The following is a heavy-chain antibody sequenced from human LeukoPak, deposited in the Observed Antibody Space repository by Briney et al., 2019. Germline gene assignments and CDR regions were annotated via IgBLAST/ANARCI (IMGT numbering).Heavy chain of an antibody. CDR1: GYTFTSYG. D-gene: IGHD3-3*01. CDR2: ISAYNGNT. J-gene: IGHJ6*02. CDR3: ARGEITIFGVVGYGMDV. V-gene: IGHV1-18*01. Sequence: ASVKVSCKASGYTFTSYGISWVRQAPGQGLEWMGWISAYNGNTNYAQKLQGRVTMTTDTSTSTAYMELRSLRSDDTAVYYCARGEITIFGVVGYGMDVWGQGTTVTVSS.